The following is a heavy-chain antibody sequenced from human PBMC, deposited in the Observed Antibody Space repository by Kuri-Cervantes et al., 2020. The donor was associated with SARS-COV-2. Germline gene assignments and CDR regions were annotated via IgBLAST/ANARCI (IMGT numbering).Heavy chain of an antibody. D-gene: IGHD5-18*01. CDR3: AHAREDTAIVPLGY. V-gene: IGHV2-5*02. Sequence: SGPTLVKPTQTLTLTCTFSGFSLSTSGVGVGWIRQPPGKALEWLALIYWDDDKRYSPSLKSRLTITKDTSKNQVVLTMTNMDPVDTATYYCAHAREDTAIVPLGYWGQGILVTVSS. CDR2: IYWDDDK. J-gene: IGHJ4*02. CDR1: GFSLSTSGVG.